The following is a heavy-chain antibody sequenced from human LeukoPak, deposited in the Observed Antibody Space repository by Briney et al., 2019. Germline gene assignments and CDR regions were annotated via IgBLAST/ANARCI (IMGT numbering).Heavy chain of an antibody. CDR1: GFTFSSYA. CDR3: ARERYCSGGSCYDY. J-gene: IGHJ4*02. V-gene: IGHV3-23*01. CDR2: ISGSGGST. D-gene: IGHD2-15*01. Sequence: GGSLRLSCAASGFTFSSYAMSWVRQAPGKGLEWVSGISGSGGSTYYADSVKGRFTISRDNSKNSLYLQMNSLRAEDTAVYYCARERYCSGGSCYDYWGQGTLVTVSS.